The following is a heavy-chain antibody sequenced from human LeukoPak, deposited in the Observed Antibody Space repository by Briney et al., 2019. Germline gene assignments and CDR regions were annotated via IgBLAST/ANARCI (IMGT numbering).Heavy chain of an antibody. J-gene: IGHJ4*02. D-gene: IGHD1-26*01. CDR1: GFTFSSHW. V-gene: IGHV3-30-3*01. Sequence: PGGSLRLSCAASGFTFSSHWMSWVRQAPGKGLEWVAVILHDGSKKSYADSVKGRFTISRDYSRNTLYLQLNSLRAEDTAVYYCARDVGGSPGYWGQGTLVTVSS. CDR2: ILHDGSKK. CDR3: ARDVGGSPGY.